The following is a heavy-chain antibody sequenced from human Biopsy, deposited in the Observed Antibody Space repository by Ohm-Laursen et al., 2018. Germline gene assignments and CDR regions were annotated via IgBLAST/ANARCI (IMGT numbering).Heavy chain of an antibody. D-gene: IGHD2-15*01. CDR2: INPHSGTT. CDR1: GYTFTGQY. CDR3: AKGQDLRGGAEYFQH. Sequence: VSVKVSCKASGYTFTGQYLHWVRQVPGQGLEWMGWINPHSGTTKFAQDFQGRVTMTRDTSITTAYMELRRLRSDDTAVYYCAKGQDLRGGAEYFQHWGQGALVTVSS. J-gene: IGHJ1*01. V-gene: IGHV1-2*02.